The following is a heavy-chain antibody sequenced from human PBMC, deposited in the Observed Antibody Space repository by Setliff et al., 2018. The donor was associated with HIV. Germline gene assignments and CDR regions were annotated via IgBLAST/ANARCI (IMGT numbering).Heavy chain of an antibody. V-gene: IGHV4-30-2*01. CDR3: ARGRDYVWGSYRPRRYYYYNMDV. Sequence: PSETLSLTCTVSGGSINSGGYSWSWTRQPPGKGLEWIGEITHSGSTNYNPSLKSRVTISVDTSKNQFSLKLTSVTAADTAVYYCARGRDYVWGSYRPRRYYYYNMDVWGKGTTVTVSS. CDR1: GGSINSGGYS. J-gene: IGHJ6*03. CDR2: ITHSGST. D-gene: IGHD3-16*02.